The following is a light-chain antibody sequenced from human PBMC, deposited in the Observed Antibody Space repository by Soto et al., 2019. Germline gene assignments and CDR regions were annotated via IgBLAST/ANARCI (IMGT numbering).Light chain of an antibody. CDR1: SANIGAGYD. CDR2: GNN. CDR3: KSYDSTLSGRYA. V-gene: IGLV1-40*01. Sequence: QSVLTQPPSMSGAPGQRVTISCTGTSANIGAGYDVHWYQQLPGMAPKLLIYGNNKRPSGVPDRFSGSKSGTSASLPITGLQAEHEVHYYCKSYDSTLSGRYAVGTGTKVTVL. J-gene: IGLJ1*01.